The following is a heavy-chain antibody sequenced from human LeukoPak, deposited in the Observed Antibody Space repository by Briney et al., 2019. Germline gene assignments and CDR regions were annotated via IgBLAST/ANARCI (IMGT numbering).Heavy chain of an antibody. V-gene: IGHV3-11*04. D-gene: IGHD6-6*01. CDR1: GFTFTDYY. CDR3: GGEPYGTSSDRLDY. Sequence: GGSLRLSCAASGFTFTDYYLSWIRQAPGKGLEWVAYISSTGSLMYYAHSVKGRFTISKDNAQNLVYLQMNSLRAEDTAVYYCGGEPYGTSSDRLDYWGQGTLVTVSS. CDR2: ISSTGSLM. J-gene: IGHJ4*02.